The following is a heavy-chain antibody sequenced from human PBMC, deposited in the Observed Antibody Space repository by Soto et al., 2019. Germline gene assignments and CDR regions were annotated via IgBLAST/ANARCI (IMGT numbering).Heavy chain of an antibody. V-gene: IGHV3-11*01. Sequence: PGGSLRLSCAASGFTFSDSYLRWISQAPGKGLEWISYISSSGSTKYYADSVKGRFTISRDNAANSVFLQMNSLRAEDTAVYYCARKRGAVVKIGRIDHWGQGSLVTVS. D-gene: IGHD3-22*01. CDR2: ISSSGSTK. J-gene: IGHJ4*02. CDR3: ARKRGAVVKIGRIDH. CDR1: GFTFSDSY.